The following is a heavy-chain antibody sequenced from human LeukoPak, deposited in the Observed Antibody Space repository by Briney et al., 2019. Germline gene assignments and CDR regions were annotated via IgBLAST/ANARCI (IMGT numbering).Heavy chain of an antibody. J-gene: IGHJ4*02. D-gene: IGHD3-22*01. CDR3: ARDLLYYDSSGGDY. V-gene: IGHV3-7*01. Sequence: HTGGSLRLSCATSGFTFSGYWMSWVRQAPGKGLEWVANIKQDGSDNYYVDSVKGRFTISRDNAKNSLYLQMNSLRVEDTAVYYCARDLLYYDSSGGDYWGQRTLVTVSS. CDR1: GFTFSGYW. CDR2: IKQDGSDN.